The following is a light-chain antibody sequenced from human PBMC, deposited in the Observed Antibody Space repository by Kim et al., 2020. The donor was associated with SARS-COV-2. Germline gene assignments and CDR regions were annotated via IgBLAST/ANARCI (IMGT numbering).Light chain of an antibody. CDR3: SSYNTSTDIV. J-gene: IGLJ2*01. V-gene: IGLV2-14*03. Sequence: QSALTQPASVSGSPGQSITISCTGTSSDIGGYNYVSWYQQHPDKAPKLMIYHVTNRPSGVSNRFSGSKSGNTASLTISGLQAEDEADYYCSSYNTSTDIVFGGGTKVTVL. CDR2: HVT. CDR1: SSDIGGYNY.